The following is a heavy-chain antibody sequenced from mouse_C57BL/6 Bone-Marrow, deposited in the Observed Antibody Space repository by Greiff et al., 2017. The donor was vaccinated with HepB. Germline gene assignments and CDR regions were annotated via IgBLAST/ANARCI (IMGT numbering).Heavy chain of an antibody. D-gene: IGHD1-1*01. CDR1: GYTFTDYY. J-gene: IGHJ3*01. V-gene: IGHV1-76*01. Sequence: VQLQQSGAELVRPGASVKLSCKASGYTFTDYYINWVKQRPGQGLEWIARIYPGSGNTYYNEKFKGKATLTAEKSSSTAYMQLSSLTSEDSAVYFCARGYGSSYGWFAYWGQGTLVTVSA. CDR2: IYPGSGNT. CDR3: ARGYGSSYGWFAY.